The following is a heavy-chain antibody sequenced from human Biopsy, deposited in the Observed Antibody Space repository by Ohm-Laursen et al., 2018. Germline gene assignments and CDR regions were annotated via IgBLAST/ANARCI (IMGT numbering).Heavy chain of an antibody. Sequence: SETLSLTCTVSGGSIGGSGDYWSWIRQPPGKGLEWIGYISDTRTTNYNPSLRGRVAMSVDTSKNQFSLQLTSVTAADTAMFFCARLFRLDDYWNDDPPDGFDVWGQGTMVTVSS. J-gene: IGHJ3*01. CDR2: ISDTRTT. V-gene: IGHV4-61*08. CDR3: ARLFRLDDYWNDDPPDGFDV. CDR1: GGSIGGSGDY. D-gene: IGHD3-3*01.